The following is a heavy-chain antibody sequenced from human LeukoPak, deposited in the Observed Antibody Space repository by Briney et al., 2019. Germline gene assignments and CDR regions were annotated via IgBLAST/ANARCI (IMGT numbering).Heavy chain of an antibody. CDR1: GGPISSYY. CDR2: IYYCGST. J-gene: IGHJ4*02. CDR3: ARPNYYGSGSLRF. V-gene: IGHV4-59*12. Sequence: SETLSLTCTVSGGPISSYYWSWIRQPPGKGLEWTEYIYYCGSTNYNPSLKSQVTISVDTSKNQFSLKLSSVTAADTAVYYCARPNYYGSGSLRFWGQGTLVTVSS. D-gene: IGHD3-10*01.